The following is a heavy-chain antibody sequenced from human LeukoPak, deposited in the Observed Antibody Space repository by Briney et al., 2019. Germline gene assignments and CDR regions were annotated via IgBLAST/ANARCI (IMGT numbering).Heavy chain of an antibody. CDR1: GFTVSSNY. CDR3: ATTIPLWFGEWNAFDI. J-gene: IGHJ3*02. CDR2: IYSGGST. D-gene: IGHD3-10*01. V-gene: IGHV3-53*01. Sequence: GGSLRLSCAASGFTVSSNYMSWVRQAPGKGLEWVSVIYSGGSTYYADSVKGRFTISRDNSKNTLYLQMNSLRAEDTAVYYCATTIPLWFGEWNAFDIWGQGTMVTVSS.